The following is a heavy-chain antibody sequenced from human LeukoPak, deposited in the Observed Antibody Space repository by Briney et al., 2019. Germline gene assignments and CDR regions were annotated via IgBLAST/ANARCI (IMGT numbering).Heavy chain of an antibody. J-gene: IGHJ4*02. CDR2: GDYSGGT. CDR1: GYSITTPHDY. Sequence: SETLSLTCNVSGYSITTPHDYWAWIRQPPGKGLEWIASGDYSGGTYYNPSLESRVAISADMSKNQFSLKLTSVTGADTAVYYCAGERGEEYSSGWYKRNYFDYWGQGTLVTVSS. CDR3: AGERGEEYSSGWYKRNYFDY. D-gene: IGHD6-19*01. V-gene: IGHV4-39*07.